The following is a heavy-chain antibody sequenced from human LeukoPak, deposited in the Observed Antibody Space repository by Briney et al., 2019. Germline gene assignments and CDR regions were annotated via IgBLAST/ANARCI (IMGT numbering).Heavy chain of an antibody. J-gene: IGHJ4*02. CDR1: GGTFSSYA. CDR2: IIPILGIA. D-gene: IGHD6-19*01. V-gene: IGHV1-69*04. Sequence: ASVKVSCKASGGTFSSYAISWVRQAPGQGLEWMGRIIPILGIANYAQKFQGRVTITADKSTSTAYMELSSLRSEDTAVYYCAREEAVAGPIFDYWGQGTLVTVSS. CDR3: AREEAVAGPIFDY.